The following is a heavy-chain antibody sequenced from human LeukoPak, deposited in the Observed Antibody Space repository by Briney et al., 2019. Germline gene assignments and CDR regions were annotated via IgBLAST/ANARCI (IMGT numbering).Heavy chain of an antibody. V-gene: IGHV3-53*01. CDR1: GFTVSSKY. J-gene: IGHJ3*02. Sequence: PGGSLRLSCAASGFTVSSKYMTWVRQAPGKGLEWVSVIYRGGNTYYADSVKGRFTISRDNAKNSLYLQMNSLRAEDTAVYYCARESGFRGDAFDIWGQGTMVTVSS. CDR3: ARESGFRGDAFDI. D-gene: IGHD3-10*01. CDR2: IYRGGNT.